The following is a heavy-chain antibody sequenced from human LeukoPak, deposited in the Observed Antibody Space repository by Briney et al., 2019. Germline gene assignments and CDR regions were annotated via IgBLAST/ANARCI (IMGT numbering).Heavy chain of an antibody. V-gene: IGHV3-23*01. Sequence: PGGSLRLSCAAPGFTFSNYWMSWIRQAPGKGLEWVSGIIESGGGTHYADSVKGRFTISRDNSQNTLYLQMISLRAEDTAVYYCAKDYKVRSGEPPIDYWGQGTLVTVSS. CDR2: IIESGGGT. CDR3: AKDYKVRSGEPPIDY. J-gene: IGHJ4*02. CDR1: GFTFSNYW. D-gene: IGHD7-27*01.